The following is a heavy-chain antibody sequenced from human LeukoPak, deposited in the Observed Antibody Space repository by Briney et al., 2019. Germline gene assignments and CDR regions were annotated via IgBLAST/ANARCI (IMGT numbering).Heavy chain of an antibody. D-gene: IGHD3-16*01. CDR1: GFTSSIYW. CDR2: ISSEGSST. J-gene: IGHJ4*02. Sequence: PGGSLRLSCAASGFTSSIYWMHWVRQAPGKGLVWVSRISSEGSSTTYADSVKGRFTISRDNAKDTLYLQMNSLRAGDTAVYYCARGENTYIDYWGQGTLVTVSS. V-gene: IGHV3-74*01. CDR3: ARGENTYIDY.